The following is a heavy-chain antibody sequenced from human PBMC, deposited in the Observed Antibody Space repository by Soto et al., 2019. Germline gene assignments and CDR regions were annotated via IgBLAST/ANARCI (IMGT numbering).Heavy chain of an antibody. Sequence: GGSLRLSCAASGFIFSDYSMNWVRQAPGKGLEWVSSISSSSSYIYYADSVKGRFTISRDNAKNSLYLQMNSLRAEDTAVYYCGRDQVAAADFDYWGQGTLVTVSS. V-gene: IGHV3-21*01. J-gene: IGHJ4*02. CDR2: ISSSSSYI. CDR1: GFIFSDYS. CDR3: GRDQVAAADFDY. D-gene: IGHD6-13*01.